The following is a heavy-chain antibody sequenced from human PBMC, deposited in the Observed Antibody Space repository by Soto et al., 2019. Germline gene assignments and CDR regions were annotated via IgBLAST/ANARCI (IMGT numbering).Heavy chain of an antibody. CDR1: GFTFSSYA. D-gene: IGHD3-9*01. CDR3: VKLSDPLDLEYYYYYGMDV. Sequence: GGSLRLSCSASGFTFSSYAMHWVRQAPGKGLEYVSAISSNGGSTYYADSVKGRFTISRDNSKNTLYLQMSSLRAEDTAVYYCVKLSDPLDLEYYYYYGMDVWGQGTTVTVSS. V-gene: IGHV3-64D*08. CDR2: ISSNGGST. J-gene: IGHJ6*02.